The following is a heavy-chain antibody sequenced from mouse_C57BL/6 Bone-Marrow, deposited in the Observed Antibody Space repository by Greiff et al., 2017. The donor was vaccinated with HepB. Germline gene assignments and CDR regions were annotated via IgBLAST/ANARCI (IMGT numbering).Heavy chain of an antibody. Sequence: EVQLQQSGTVLARPGASVKMSCKTSGYTFTSYWMHWVKQRPGQGLEWIGAIYPGNSDTSYNQKFKGKAKLTAVTSASTAYMELSSLTNEDSAVYYCTRRATDEIYYYGSSHFDYWGQGTTLTVSS. V-gene: IGHV1-5*01. CDR2: IYPGNSDT. CDR1: GYTFTSYW. D-gene: IGHD1-1*01. CDR3: TRRATDEIYYYGSSHFDY. J-gene: IGHJ2*01.